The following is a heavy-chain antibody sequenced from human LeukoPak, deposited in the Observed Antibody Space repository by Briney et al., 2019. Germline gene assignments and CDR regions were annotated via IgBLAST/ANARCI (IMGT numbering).Heavy chain of an antibody. CDR3: ARIKPMYSSSWYDYFDY. CDR1: GFSLSTSGMR. V-gene: IGHV2-70*04. CDR2: IDWDDDK. Sequence: SGPTLVNPTQTLTLTCTFSGFSLSTSGMRVSWIRQPPGKALEWLARIDWDDDKFYSTSLKTRLTISKGTSKNQVVLTMTNMDPVDTATYYCARIKPMYSSSWYDYFDYWGQGTLVTVSS. D-gene: IGHD6-13*01. J-gene: IGHJ4*02.